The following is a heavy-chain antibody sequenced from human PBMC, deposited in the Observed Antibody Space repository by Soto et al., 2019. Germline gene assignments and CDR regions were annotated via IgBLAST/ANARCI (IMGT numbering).Heavy chain of an antibody. Sequence: QVQLVQSGAEVKKPGSSVTVSCKASGGTFSSYAISWVRQAPGQGLEWMGRIIPFIGTANYAQKFQGRVPITAARSTSTAYMELTSLRSEDTAVYYCARVVMTAVPASYYYGMDVWGQGTTGTVSS. J-gene: IGHJ6*02. D-gene: IGHD4-4*01. CDR3: ARVVMTAVPASYYYGMDV. CDR1: GGTFSSYA. V-gene: IGHV1-69*06. CDR2: IIPFIGTA.